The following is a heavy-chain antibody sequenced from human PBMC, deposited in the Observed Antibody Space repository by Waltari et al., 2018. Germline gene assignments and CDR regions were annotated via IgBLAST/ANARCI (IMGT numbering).Heavy chain of an antibody. V-gene: IGHV3-21*01. CDR1: GFTFSSYS. J-gene: IGHJ4*02. CDR2: MSSSSSYR. CDR3: ASGSGWHFDY. D-gene: IGHD6-19*01. Sequence: EVQLVESGGGLVKPGGSLSLSCAASGFTFSSYSMNWVRQAPGKGLEWVSSMSSSSSYRYYADSVKGRFTISRDNAKNSLYLQMNSLRAEDTAVYYCASGSGWHFDYWGQGTLVTVSS.